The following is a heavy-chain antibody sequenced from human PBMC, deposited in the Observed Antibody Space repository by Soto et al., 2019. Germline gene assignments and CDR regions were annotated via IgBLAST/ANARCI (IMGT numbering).Heavy chain of an antibody. J-gene: IGHJ3*02. CDR1: GYSFTSYW. CDR3: ARWEPYYYDSSGYHDACDI. CDR2: IYPGDSDT. D-gene: IGHD3-22*01. Sequence: PGESLKISCKGSGYSFTSYWIGWVRQMPGKGLEWMGIIYPGDSDTRYSPSFQGQVTISADKSISTAYLQWSSLKASDTAMYYCARWEPYYYDSSGYHDACDIWGQGTMVTVSS. V-gene: IGHV5-51*01.